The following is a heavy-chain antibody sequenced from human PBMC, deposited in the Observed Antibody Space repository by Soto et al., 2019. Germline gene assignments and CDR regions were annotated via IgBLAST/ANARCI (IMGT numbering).Heavy chain of an antibody. CDR2: ISYDGSNK. CDR1: GFTFSSYA. V-gene: IGHV3-30-3*01. CDR3: ARDRIAVNGYSSGWLDY. D-gene: IGHD6-19*01. Sequence: VQLVESGGGVVQPGRSLRLSCAASGFTFSSYAMHWVRQAPGKGLEWVAVISYDGSNKYYADSVKGRFTISRDNSKNTLYLQMNSLRAEDTAVYYCARDRIAVNGYSSGWLDYWGQGTLVTVSS. J-gene: IGHJ4*02.